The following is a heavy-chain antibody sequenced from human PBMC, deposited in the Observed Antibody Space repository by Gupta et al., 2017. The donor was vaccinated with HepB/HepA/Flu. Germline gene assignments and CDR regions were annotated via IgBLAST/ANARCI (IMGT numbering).Heavy chain of an antibody. CDR3: ARGRTPPTATDYKSSSFSYNNWFDP. J-gene: IGHJ5*02. V-gene: IGHV4-34*01. Sequence: QVQLQQWGAGLLKPSETLSLTCAVYGGSFSGYYCSWIRQPPGKGLEWIGEINHSGSTNYNPALKSRVTISVDTSKNQFSLKLSSVTAADTAVYYCARGRTPPTATDYKSSSFSYNNWFDPWGQGTLVTVSS. D-gene: IGHD5-18*01. CDR2: INHSGST. CDR1: GGSFSGYY.